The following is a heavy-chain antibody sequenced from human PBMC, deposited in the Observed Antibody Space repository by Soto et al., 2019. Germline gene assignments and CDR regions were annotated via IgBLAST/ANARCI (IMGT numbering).Heavy chain of an antibody. J-gene: IGHJ5*02. D-gene: IGHD2-15*01. CDR2: ISYDGSNK. Sequence: PGGSLRLSCAASGFTFSSYAMHWVRQAPGKGLEWVAVISYDGSNKYYADSVKGRFTISRDNAKNSLYLQMNSLRAEDTAVYYCARENSRLWGYCSGGSCPTFDPWGQGTLVTVSS. CDR3: ARENSRLWGYCSGGSCPTFDP. V-gene: IGHV3-30-3*01. CDR1: GFTFSSYA.